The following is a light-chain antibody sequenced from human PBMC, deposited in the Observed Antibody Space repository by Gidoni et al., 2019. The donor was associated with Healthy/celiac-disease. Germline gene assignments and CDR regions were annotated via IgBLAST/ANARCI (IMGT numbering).Light chain of an antibody. CDR1: QGISSY. J-gene: IGKJ2*03. CDR2: AAS. Sequence: AIRLTQSPSSFSASTGDSVTLTCRASQGISSYLAWYQQKPGKAPTLLIYAASTLQSGVPSRFSGSGSGTDFTLTISCLQSEDFATYYCQQYYSYPYSFGQGTKLEIK. CDR3: QQYYSYPYS. V-gene: IGKV1-8*01.